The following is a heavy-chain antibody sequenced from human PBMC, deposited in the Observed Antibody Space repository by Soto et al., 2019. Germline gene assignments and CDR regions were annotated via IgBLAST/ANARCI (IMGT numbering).Heavy chain of an antibody. V-gene: IGHV1-69*12. D-gene: IGHD5-18*01. CDR3: ARGSDSYGPLRVNYFDY. CDR1: GGTFSSYA. CDR2: IIPIFGTA. J-gene: IGHJ4*02. Sequence: QVQLVQSGAEVKKPGSSVKVSCKASGGTFSSYAISWVRQAPGQGLEWMGGIIPIFGTANYAQKFQGRVTITADESTSTAYMEPSSLRSEDTAVYYCARGSDSYGPLRVNYFDYWGQGTLVTVSS.